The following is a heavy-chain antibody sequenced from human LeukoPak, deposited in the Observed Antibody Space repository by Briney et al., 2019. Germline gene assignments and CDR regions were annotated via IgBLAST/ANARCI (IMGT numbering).Heavy chain of an antibody. V-gene: IGHV1-69*04. CDR2: IIPILGIA. CDR1: GGTFSSYA. CDR3: ASHYGENYYFDY. D-gene: IGHD4-17*01. J-gene: IGHJ4*02. Sequence: GASVKVSCKASGGTFSSYAISWVRQAPGQGLEWMGRIIPILGIANYAQKFQGRVTITADKSTSTAYMELSSLRSEDTAVYYCASHYGENYYFDYWGQGTLVTVSS.